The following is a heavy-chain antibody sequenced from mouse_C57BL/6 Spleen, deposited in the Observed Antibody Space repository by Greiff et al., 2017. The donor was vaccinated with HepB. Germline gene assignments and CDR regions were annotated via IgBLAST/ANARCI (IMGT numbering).Heavy chain of an antibody. CDR1: GYTFTDYN. V-gene: IGHV1-22*01. CDR3: ARGSYGSSSWYFDV. Sequence: EVQLQQSGPELVKPGASVKMSCKASGYTFTDYNMHWVKQSHGKSLEWIGYINPNNGGTSYNQKFKGQATLTVNKSSSTAYMELRSLTPEDSAVYYWARGSYGSSSWYFDVWGTGTTVTVSS. D-gene: IGHD1-1*01. J-gene: IGHJ1*03. CDR2: INPNNGGT.